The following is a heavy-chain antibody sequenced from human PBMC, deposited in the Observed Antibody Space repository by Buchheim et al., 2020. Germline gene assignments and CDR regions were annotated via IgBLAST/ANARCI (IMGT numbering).Heavy chain of an antibody. V-gene: IGHV3-9*01. Sequence: EVQLLESGGGLVQPGGSLRLSCAASGFTFSSYAMHWVRQAPGKGLEWVSGIFLRSGVTDYAGSVRGRFTISRDKAKRSLFLQMDSLTTEDTALYYCVKDILPGGADVWGPGTT. D-gene: IGHD4-17*01. CDR1: GFTFSSYA. J-gene: IGHJ6*02. CDR2: IFLRSGVT. CDR3: VKDILPGGADV.